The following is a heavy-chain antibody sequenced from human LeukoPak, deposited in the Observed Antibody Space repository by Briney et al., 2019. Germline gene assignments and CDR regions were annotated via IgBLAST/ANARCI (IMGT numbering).Heavy chain of an antibody. J-gene: IGHJ4*02. D-gene: IGHD1-26*01. CDR3: ARSGSSFLFDY. CDR2: IYHSGST. V-gene: IGHV4-38-2*01. CDR1: GYSISSGYY. Sequence: SETLSLTCAVSGYSISSGYYWGWIRQPPGKGLEWIGSIYHSGSTYYNPSLKSRVTISVDTSKNQFSLKLSSVTAADTAVYYCARSGSSFLFDYWGQGTLVTASS.